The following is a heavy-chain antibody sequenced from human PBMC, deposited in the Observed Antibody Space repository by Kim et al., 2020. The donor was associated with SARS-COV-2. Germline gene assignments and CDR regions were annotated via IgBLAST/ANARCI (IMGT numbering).Heavy chain of an antibody. Sequence: TGSTYYNPSLKRRVTISVDMSKNQFSLNLKSVTAADTAVYYCTRGYFFDPWGQGILVTVSS. CDR2: TGST. D-gene: IGHD6-13*01. V-gene: IGHV4-31*02. CDR3: TRGYFFDP. J-gene: IGHJ5*02.